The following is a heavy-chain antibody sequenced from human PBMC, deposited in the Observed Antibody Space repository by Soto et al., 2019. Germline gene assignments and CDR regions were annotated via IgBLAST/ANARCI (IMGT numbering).Heavy chain of an antibody. J-gene: IGHJ4*02. CDR3: ARDDYGGNSVIDY. Sequence: TETLSLTCAVYGGSFSGYYWSWIRQPPGKGLEWIGEIIHSGSTNYNPSLKSRVTISVDTSKNQFSLKLSSVTAADTAVYYCARDDYGGNSVIDYWGQGTLVTVSS. D-gene: IGHD4-17*01. CDR1: GGSFSGYY. V-gene: IGHV4-34*12. CDR2: IIHSGST.